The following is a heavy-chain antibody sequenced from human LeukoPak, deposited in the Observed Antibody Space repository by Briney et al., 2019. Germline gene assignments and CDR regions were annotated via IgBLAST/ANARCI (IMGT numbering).Heavy chain of an antibody. D-gene: IGHD3-16*02. V-gene: IGHV4-59*01. J-gene: IGHJ4*02. Sequence: SETLSLTCTVSGGSISSYYWSWIRRPPGKGLEWIGYIYYSGSTNYNPSLKSRVTISVDTSKNQFSLKLSSVTAADTAVYYCARGLDDYVWGSYRYTLDYWGQGTLVTVSS. CDR3: ARGLDDYVWGSYRYTLDY. CDR2: IYYSGST. CDR1: GGSISSYY.